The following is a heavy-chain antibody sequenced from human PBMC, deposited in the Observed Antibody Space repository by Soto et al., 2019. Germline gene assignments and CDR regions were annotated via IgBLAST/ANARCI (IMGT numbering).Heavy chain of an antibody. Sequence: EVQLVESGGGLVQPGGSLRLSCAASGFTFSSYDMHWVRQATGKGLEWVSAIGTAGDTYYPGSVKGRFTISRENAKNSLYLQMNSLRAEDTAVYYCARALSGRYYYYYGMDVWGQGTTVTVSS. J-gene: IGHJ6*02. CDR1: GFTFSSYD. V-gene: IGHV3-13*01. D-gene: IGHD1-26*01. CDR2: IGTAGDT. CDR3: ARALSGRYYYYYGMDV.